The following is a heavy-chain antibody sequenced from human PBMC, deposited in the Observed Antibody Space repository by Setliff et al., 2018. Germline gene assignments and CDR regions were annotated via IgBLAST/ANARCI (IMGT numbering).Heavy chain of an antibody. D-gene: IGHD3-22*01. V-gene: IGHV4-34*01. Sequence: KTSETLSLTCAVSGGSFSGYYWSWIRQPPGKGLEWIGEMNDRRNRNKNPSLQSRVTISVDTSKNQFSLNLTSVTAADTAVYFCARGYYDATGRVYFQYWGRGTLVTVSS. J-gene: IGHJ1*01. CDR3: ARGYYDATGRVYFQY. CDR1: GGSFSGYY. CDR2: MNDRRNR.